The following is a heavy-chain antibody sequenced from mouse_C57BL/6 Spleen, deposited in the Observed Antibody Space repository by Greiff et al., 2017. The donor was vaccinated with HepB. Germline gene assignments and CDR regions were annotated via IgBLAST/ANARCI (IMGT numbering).Heavy chain of an antibody. Sequence: QVQLQQPGAELVKPGDSVKLSCKASGYTLTSYWMQWVKQRPGQGLEWIGEIDPSDSYTNYNQKFKGKGTLTVDTTSRTAYIQLSSLTSEDSAVYYCAKTAQATDWFAYWGQGTLVTVSS. D-gene: IGHD3-2*02. CDR2: IDPSDSYT. J-gene: IGHJ3*01. V-gene: IGHV1-50*01. CDR3: AKTAQATDWFAY. CDR1: GYTLTSYW.